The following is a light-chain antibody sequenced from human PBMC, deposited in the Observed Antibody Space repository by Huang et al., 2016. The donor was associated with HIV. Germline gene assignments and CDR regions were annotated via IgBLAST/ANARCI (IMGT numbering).Light chain of an antibody. Sequence: AIQMTQSPSSLSASVGDKVTITCRASQGIGDDLGWYQQKPGKAPKVLSYASSSLRSGVPSRFSGSGSGTDFTLTISSLQPEDFATYYCLQDHSFPRTFGQGTKVEIK. CDR2: ASS. V-gene: IGKV1-6*01. J-gene: IGKJ1*01. CDR1: QGIGDD. CDR3: LQDHSFPRT.